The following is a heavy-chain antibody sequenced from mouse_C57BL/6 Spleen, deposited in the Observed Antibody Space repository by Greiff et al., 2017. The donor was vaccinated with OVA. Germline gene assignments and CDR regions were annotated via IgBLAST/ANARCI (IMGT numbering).Heavy chain of an antibody. V-gene: IGHV1-54*01. CDR3: ARGGYYYGSLDY. D-gene: IGHD1-1*01. J-gene: IGHJ2*01. CDR1: GYAFTNYL. CDR2: INPGSGGT. Sequence: VQLQQSGAELVRPGTSVKVSCKASGYAFTNYLIEWVKQRPGQGLEWIGVINPGSGGTNYTEKFKGKATLTADKSSSTAYMQLSSLTSEDSAVYFCARGGYYYGSLDYWGQGTTLTVSS.